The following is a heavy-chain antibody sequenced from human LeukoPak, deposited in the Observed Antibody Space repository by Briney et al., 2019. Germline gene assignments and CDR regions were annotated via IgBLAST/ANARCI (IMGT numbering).Heavy chain of an antibody. D-gene: IGHD3-9*01. Sequence: PGGSLRLSCAASGFAFSNYGMNWVRQAPGKGLEWVSGISDSGGSTYYADSVKGRFTISRDNSKNTLYLQMNSLRAEDTAVYYCARGISPFDWLGYYYYYMDVWGKGTTVTVSS. CDR3: ARGISPFDWLGYYYYYMDV. V-gene: IGHV3-23*01. CDR1: GFAFSNYG. CDR2: ISDSGGST. J-gene: IGHJ6*03.